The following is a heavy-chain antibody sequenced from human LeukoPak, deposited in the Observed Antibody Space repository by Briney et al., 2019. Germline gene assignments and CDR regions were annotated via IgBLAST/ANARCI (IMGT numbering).Heavy chain of an antibody. CDR3: ARDSRVGIAAGGTGDYGMAV. CDR2: IYSGGST. J-gene: IGHJ6*02. CDR1: GFTVSSNY. D-gene: IGHD6-13*01. Sequence: GGSLSLSCAVSGFTVSSNYMSWLRQAPGKGLEWVSVIYSGGSTYYADSVKGRFTISRDNAKNTLYLQMNSLRAEDTAVYYCARDSRVGIAAGGTGDYGMAVWGQGTTVTVSS. V-gene: IGHV3-53*01.